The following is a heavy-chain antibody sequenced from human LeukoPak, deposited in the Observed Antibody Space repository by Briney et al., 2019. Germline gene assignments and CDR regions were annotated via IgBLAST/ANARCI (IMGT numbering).Heavy chain of an antibody. Sequence: GGSLRLSCAASGFTFSSYAMHWVRQAPGKGLEWVAVISYDGSNKYYADSVKGRFTISRDNSKNTLYLQMNSLRAEDTAVYYCARPSVGSGWYFDYWGQGTLVTVYS. CDR2: ISYDGSNK. CDR3: ARPSVGSGWYFDY. D-gene: IGHD6-19*01. J-gene: IGHJ4*02. V-gene: IGHV3-30*04. CDR1: GFTFSSYA.